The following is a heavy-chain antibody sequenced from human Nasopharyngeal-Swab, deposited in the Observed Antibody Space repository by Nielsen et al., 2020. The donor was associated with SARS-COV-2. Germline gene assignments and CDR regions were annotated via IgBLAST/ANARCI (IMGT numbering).Heavy chain of an antibody. CDR1: GFTFSSYA. J-gene: IGHJ4*02. D-gene: IGHD1-26*01. CDR2: ISGSGGST. Sequence: GESLKISCAAPGFTFSSYAMSWVRQAPGKGLEWVSAISGSGGSTYYADSVKGRFTISRDNSKNTLYLQMNSLRAEDTAVYYCAKDSVFRVGATSYFDYWGQGTLVTVSS. CDR3: AKDSVFRVGATSYFDY. V-gene: IGHV3-23*01.